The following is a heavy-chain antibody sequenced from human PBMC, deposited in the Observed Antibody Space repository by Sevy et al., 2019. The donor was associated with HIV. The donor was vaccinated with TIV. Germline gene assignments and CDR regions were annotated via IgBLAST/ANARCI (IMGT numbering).Heavy chain of an antibody. CDR3: ASVGSGTVTTSTRAFDL. J-gene: IGHJ3*01. Sequence: GGSLRLSCAASGFTFSSYWMHWVRQAPGKGLVWVSRINSAGSSTSYADSVKGRFTISRDNAKNTLYLQMNSLRAEDTAVYYCASVGSGTVTTSTRAFDLWGQGTMVTVSS. CDR2: INSAGSST. V-gene: IGHV3-74*01. CDR1: GFTFSSYW. D-gene: IGHD4-17*01.